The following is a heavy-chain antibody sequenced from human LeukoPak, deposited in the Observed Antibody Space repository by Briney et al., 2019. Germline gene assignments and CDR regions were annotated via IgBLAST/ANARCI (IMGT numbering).Heavy chain of an antibody. V-gene: IGHV3-23*01. CDR2: ISGSGGST. D-gene: IGHD3-9*01. J-gene: IGHJ4*02. CDR3: AKDVFELYDIYDH. CDR1: XFTFSXYA. Sequence: LRLSCTAXXFTFSXYAMSWVRQAPGKGLEGVSAISGSGGSTFNADSVKGRFTISRDNSKNTLYLQMNSLRAEDTAVYYCAKDVFELYDIYDHWGQGTLVTVS.